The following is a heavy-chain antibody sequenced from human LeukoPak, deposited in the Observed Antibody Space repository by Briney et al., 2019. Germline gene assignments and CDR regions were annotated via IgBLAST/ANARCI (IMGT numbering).Heavy chain of an antibody. CDR3: VKGSEAYSGSKSDS. D-gene: IGHD3-22*01. CDR2: ISSTGDST. J-gene: IGHJ4*02. CDR1: GSTFSAYA. V-gene: IGHV3-64D*09. Sequence: GGSLRLSCSVSGSTFSAYAMQWVRQAPGKGLQYVSSISSTGDSTYYADSVKGRFTISRDNSKNTLYLQMSSLRAEDTAVYYCVKGSEAYSGSKSDSWGQGTLVTVSS.